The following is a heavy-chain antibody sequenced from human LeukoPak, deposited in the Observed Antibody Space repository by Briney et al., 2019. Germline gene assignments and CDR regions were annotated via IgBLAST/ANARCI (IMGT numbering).Heavy chain of an antibody. D-gene: IGHD5-12*01. CDR1: GYTFTSYY. Sequence: ASVKVSCKASGYTFTSYYMHWMRQAPGQGLEWMGIINPSGGSTSYAQKFQGRVTMTRDTSTSTVYMELSSLRSEDTAVYYCARGGFSSGYDSEFDYWGQGTLVTVSS. J-gene: IGHJ4*02. CDR2: INPSGGST. CDR3: ARGGFSSGYDSEFDY. V-gene: IGHV1-46*01.